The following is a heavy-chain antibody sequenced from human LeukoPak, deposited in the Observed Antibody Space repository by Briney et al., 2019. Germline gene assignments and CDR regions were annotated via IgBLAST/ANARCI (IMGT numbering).Heavy chain of an antibody. CDR1: GYTLTELS. CDR2: FDPEDGET. Sequence: ASVTVSCKVSGYTLTELSMHWVRQAPGKGLEGMGGFDPEDGETIHAQKFQGRVTMTEDTSTDTAYMELSSLRSEDTAVYYCAALGSSSWYPAEEYWGQGTLLAVSS. CDR3: AALGSSSWYPAEEY. V-gene: IGHV1-24*01. D-gene: IGHD6-13*01. J-gene: IGHJ4*02.